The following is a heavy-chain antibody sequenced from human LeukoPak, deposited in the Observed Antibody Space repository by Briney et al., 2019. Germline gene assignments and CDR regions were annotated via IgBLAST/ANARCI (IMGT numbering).Heavy chain of an antibody. Sequence: GGSLRLSCATSGFTFSNYAMSWVRQAPGKGLDWVSTISGSGSNTYYADSVEGRFAIPRDNSKNTLYLQMNSLRAEDTAVYYCAKDPSIAGTAEYFDYWGQGTLVTVSS. J-gene: IGHJ4*02. V-gene: IGHV3-23*01. D-gene: IGHD6-6*01. CDR1: GFTFSNYA. CDR2: ISGSGSNT. CDR3: AKDPSIAGTAEYFDY.